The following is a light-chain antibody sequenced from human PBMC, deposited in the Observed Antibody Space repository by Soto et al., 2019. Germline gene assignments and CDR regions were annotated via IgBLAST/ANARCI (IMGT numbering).Light chain of an antibody. J-gene: IGKJ2*01. CDR3: QQIHSTSSYT. CDR2: AAS. CDR1: QNIRNY. Sequence: DIQMTQSPSSLSASVGDRVTITCRASQNIRNYLNWYQQRPGKTPNLLVYAASNLRSGVPSRFSGSGSGTLFTLTITTLQPEDFATYYCQQIHSTSSYTFGQGTWVDIK. V-gene: IGKV1-39*01.